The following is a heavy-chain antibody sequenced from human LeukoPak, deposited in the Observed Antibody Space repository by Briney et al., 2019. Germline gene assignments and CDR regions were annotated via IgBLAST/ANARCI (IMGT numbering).Heavy chain of an antibody. CDR1: GYTFTGYY. D-gene: IGHD3-3*01. Sequence: ASVKVSCKASGYTFTGYYMHWVRQAPGQGLEWMGWINPNSGGTNYAQKFQGRVTMTRDTSISTAYMELSRLRSDDTAVYCCARDGYYDFWSGYSPNWFDPWGQGTLVTVSS. CDR2: INPNSGGT. CDR3: ARDGYYDFWSGYSPNWFDP. V-gene: IGHV1-2*02. J-gene: IGHJ5*02.